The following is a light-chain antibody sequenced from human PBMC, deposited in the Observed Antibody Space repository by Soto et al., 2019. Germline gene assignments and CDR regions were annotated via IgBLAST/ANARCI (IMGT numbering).Light chain of an antibody. CDR1: QGISSW. Sequence: DIQMTQSPSSVSASVGDRVTITCRASQGISSWLAWYQQKPGEAPNLLIYTVSSLQSGVPSRFSGSGSGTDFPPTSSLLHAEDFANYYYQQTYTFPITFGGGTKVEIK. J-gene: IGKJ4*01. CDR3: QQTYTFPIT. CDR2: TVS. V-gene: IGKV1-12*01.